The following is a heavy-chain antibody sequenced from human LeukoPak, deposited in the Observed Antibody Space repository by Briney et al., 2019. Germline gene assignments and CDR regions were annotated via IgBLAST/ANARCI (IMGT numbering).Heavy chain of an antibody. CDR1: GFTFSSYA. Sequence: GGSLRLSCAASGFTFSSYAMSWARQAPGKGLEWVSAVSGRGYNTYYADSVKGRFTISRDNSKNTLYLQMNSLRAEDTAVYYCASPPPGDSSSWFQFDYWGQGTLVTVSS. J-gene: IGHJ4*02. CDR2: VSGRGYNT. V-gene: IGHV3-23*01. CDR3: ASPPPGDSSSWFQFDY. D-gene: IGHD6-13*01.